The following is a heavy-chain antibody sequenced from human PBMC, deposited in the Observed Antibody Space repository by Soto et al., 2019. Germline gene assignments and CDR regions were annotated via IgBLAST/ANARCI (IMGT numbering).Heavy chain of an antibody. CDR3: ARDTGGYSGYVLDC. V-gene: IGHV3-64*01. CDR2: LSSNGGST. D-gene: IGHD5-12*01. CDR1: GFTFRSYA. Sequence: GGSLTLSCASAGFTFRSYAMHWVRQAPRKGLEYVSALSSNGGSTYYANSVQGRFTISRDNSKNTLYLQMGSLRAEDMAVYYCARDTGGYSGYVLDCWGQGT. J-gene: IGHJ4*02.